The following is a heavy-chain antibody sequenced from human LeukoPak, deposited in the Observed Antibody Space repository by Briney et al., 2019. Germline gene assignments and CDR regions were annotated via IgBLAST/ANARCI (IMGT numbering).Heavy chain of an antibody. CDR1: GFTFSSYS. D-gene: IGHD6-13*01. J-gene: IGHJ5*02. CDR3: ARGKEQQLVLDWFDP. Sequence: GGSLRLSCAASGFTFSSYSMNWVRQAPGKGLEWVSSISSSSSYIYYADSVKGRFTISRDNAKNSLYLQMNSLGAEDTAVYYCARGKEQQLVLDWFDPWGQGTLVTVSS. V-gene: IGHV3-21*01. CDR2: ISSSSSYI.